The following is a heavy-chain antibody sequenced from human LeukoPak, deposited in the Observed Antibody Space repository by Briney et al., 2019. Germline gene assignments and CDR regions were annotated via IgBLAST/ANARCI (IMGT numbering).Heavy chain of an antibody. V-gene: IGHV3-23*01. CDR3: ANSALGAFDI. J-gene: IGHJ3*02. CDR2: ISSSGGST. CDR1: EFTFSSYA. D-gene: IGHD1-26*01. Sequence: GGSLRLSCAASEFTFSSYAMSWVRQAPGKGLEWVSAISSSGGSTYYADSVKGRFTISRDNSKNTLYLQMNSLRAEDTAVYYCANSALGAFDIWGQGTMVTVSS.